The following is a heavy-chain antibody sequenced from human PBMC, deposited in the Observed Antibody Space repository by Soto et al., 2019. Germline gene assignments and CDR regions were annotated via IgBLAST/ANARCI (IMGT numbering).Heavy chain of an antibody. CDR1: GDSISRSRYY. J-gene: IGHJ5*02. CDR2: IHNNGGT. V-gene: IGHV4-39*01. Sequence: SETLSLTCSVSGDSISRSRYYWGSIRQPPGEGLARIGNIHNNGGTQYNPSLGSRATISVDTSANQFSLRRTSVTAADTAVYYCARPKVYYYGSGSSQNNWFDTLGQETLVTISS. CDR3: ARPKVYYYGSGSSQNNWFDT. D-gene: IGHD3-10*01.